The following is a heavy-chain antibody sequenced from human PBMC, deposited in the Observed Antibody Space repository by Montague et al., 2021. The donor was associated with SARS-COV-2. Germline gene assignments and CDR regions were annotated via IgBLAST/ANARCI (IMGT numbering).Heavy chain of an antibody. J-gene: IGHJ3*02. CDR3: ARHGRFAVIVNTPRGAFDI. CDR2: IYFSGST. D-gene: IGHD3-22*01. Sequence: SETLSLTCTVSGVSISSYYWSWIRQPPGKGLEWIGCIYFSGSTNYNPSLESRVTISVDTSKSQFSLKLSSVTAADTAVYYCARHGRFAVIVNTPRGAFDIWGQGTMVTVS. V-gene: IGHV4-59*08. CDR1: GVSISSYY.